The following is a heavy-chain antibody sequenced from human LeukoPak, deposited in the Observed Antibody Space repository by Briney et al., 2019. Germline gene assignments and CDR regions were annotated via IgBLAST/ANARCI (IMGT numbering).Heavy chain of an antibody. D-gene: IGHD3-3*01. J-gene: IGHJ4*02. CDR1: GFTFSSYA. CDR2: ISDSGGST. V-gene: IGHV3-23*01. Sequence: PGGSLRLSCAVSGFTFSSYAMSWVRQAPGKGLEWVSTISDSGGSTYADSVKGRFTVSRDNSKNTLYLQMNSLRAEDTAVYYCAKDYLDFWSGFDYWGQGTLVTVSS. CDR3: AKDYLDFWSGFDY.